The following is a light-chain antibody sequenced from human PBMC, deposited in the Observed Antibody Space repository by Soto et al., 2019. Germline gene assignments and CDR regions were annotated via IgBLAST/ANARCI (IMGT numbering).Light chain of an antibody. J-gene: IGKJ2*01. V-gene: IGKV3-11*01. CDR2: DAS. Sequence: EIVLTQSPATLSLSPGERATLSCRASQRVSSYLAWYQQKPGQAPRLLIYDASNRATGIPARFSGSESGTDFTLTRSSLEPEDFAVYYCQQRSNWPPTFGQGTKLEIK. CDR3: QQRSNWPPT. CDR1: QRVSSY.